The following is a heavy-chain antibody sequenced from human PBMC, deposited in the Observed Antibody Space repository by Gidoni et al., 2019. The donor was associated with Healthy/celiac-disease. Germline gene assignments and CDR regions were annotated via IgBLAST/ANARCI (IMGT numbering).Heavy chain of an antibody. D-gene: IGHD2-21*02. CDR2: INPNSGGT. Sequence: QVQLVQSGAEVKQPGASVKVSCKASGYTFTGYYMHWVRHAPGQGLEWLGWINPNSGGTNYAQKCQGRVTMTRDTSISTAYMELSRLRSDDTAVYYCARETGDFSFDYWGQGTLVTVSS. V-gene: IGHV1-2*02. CDR3: ARETGDFSFDY. J-gene: IGHJ4*02. CDR1: GYTFTGYY.